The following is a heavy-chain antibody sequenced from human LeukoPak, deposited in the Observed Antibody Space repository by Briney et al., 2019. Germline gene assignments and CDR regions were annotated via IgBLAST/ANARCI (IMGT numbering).Heavy chain of an antibody. CDR3: AREADTAMITY. J-gene: IGHJ4*02. D-gene: IGHD5-18*01. CDR2: IYYTGSS. V-gene: IGHV4-39*07. Sequence: SETLSLTCTVSGGSISSSSYYWGWIRQPPGKGLEWIGTIYYTGSSYYNPSLKSRVTISIDTSKNQFSLMIDSVTAADTAVYYCAREADTAMITYWGQGTLVTVSS. CDR1: GGSISSSSYY.